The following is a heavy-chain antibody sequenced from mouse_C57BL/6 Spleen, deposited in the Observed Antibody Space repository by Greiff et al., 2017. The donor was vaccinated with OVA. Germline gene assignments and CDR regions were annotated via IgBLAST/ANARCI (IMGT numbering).Heavy chain of an antibody. CDR1: GFSLTSYG. J-gene: IGHJ1*03. V-gene: IGHV2-3*01. D-gene: IGHD2-12*01. CDR2: IWGDGST. CDR3: AKSSYDPYFDV. Sequence: QVQLQQPGPGLVAPSQRLSITCTVSGFSLTSYGVSWVRQPPGKGLEWLGVIWGDGSTNYHSALISRLSISKDNSKGQVFLKLNSLQTDDTATYYCAKSSYDPYFDVWGTGTTVTVSS.